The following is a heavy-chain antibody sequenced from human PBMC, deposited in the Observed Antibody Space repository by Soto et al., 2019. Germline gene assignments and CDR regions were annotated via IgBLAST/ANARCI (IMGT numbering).Heavy chain of an antibody. J-gene: IGHJ4*02. V-gene: IGHV3-21*06. CDR2: ISSGGNDI. CDR1: GFPFSRHS. CDR3: ARMAY. Sequence: PGGSLRLSCEASGFPFSRHSLNWVRQAPGKGLEWVSSISSGGNDISYAESVEGRFFTSRDNVNNVLYLDINNLRPEDTAVYYCARMAYWGQGTLVTVSS.